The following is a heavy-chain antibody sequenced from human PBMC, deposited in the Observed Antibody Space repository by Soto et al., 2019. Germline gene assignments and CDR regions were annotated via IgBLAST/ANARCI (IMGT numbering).Heavy chain of an antibody. J-gene: IGHJ3*02. D-gene: IGHD3-22*01. CDR3: AHTEGYDTDASYFENAFYI. Sequence: QITLKESGPTLVKPTQTLTLTCSFSGFSLRTGGVGVGWIRQPPGKALEWLALIYWDDDKRYSPSLKSRLTITKDTSKNQVLLTMTNMDPVDTATYYCAHTEGYDTDASYFENAFYIWGQGTMVTVSS. CDR1: GFSLRTGGVG. CDR2: IYWDDDK. V-gene: IGHV2-5*02.